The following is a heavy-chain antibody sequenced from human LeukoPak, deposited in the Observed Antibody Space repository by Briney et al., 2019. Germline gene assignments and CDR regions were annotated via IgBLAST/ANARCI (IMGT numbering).Heavy chain of an antibody. CDR3: ARVSYYYDSSGYPGYYYYYMDV. V-gene: IGHV4-59*01. CDR1: GGSISSYY. D-gene: IGHD3-22*01. CDR2: IYYSGST. J-gene: IGHJ6*03. Sequence: PSETLSLTCTVSGGSISSYYRSWIRQPPGKGLEWIGYIYYSGSTNYNPSLKSRVTISVDTSKNQFSLKLSSVTAADTAVYYCARVSYYYDSSGYPGYYYYYMDVWGKGTTVTVSS.